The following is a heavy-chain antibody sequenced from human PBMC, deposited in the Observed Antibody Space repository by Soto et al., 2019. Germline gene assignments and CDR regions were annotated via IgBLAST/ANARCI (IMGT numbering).Heavy chain of an antibody. D-gene: IGHD3-22*01. Sequence: SETLSLTCTVPGGSISSGVYYRSGIRQPPGKGLEWIGYIYYSGSTYYNPSLKSRVTISVDTSKNQFALKLSSVTAADTAVYYCARARGSDNYDDPSYFDYWGQGTLVTVSS. CDR1: GGSISSGVYY. V-gene: IGHV4-30-4*01. CDR3: ARARGSDNYDDPSYFDY. CDR2: IYYSGST. J-gene: IGHJ4*02.